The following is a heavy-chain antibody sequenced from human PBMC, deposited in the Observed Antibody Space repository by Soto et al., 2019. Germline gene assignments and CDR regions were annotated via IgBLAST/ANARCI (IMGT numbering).Heavy chain of an antibody. CDR3: ARGSSKDAFDI. J-gene: IGHJ3*02. Sequence: GGSLRLSCAASGFTFSSYSMNWVRQAPGKGLEWVSSISSSSSYIYYADSVKGRFTTSRDNAKNSLYLQMNSLRAEDTAVYYCARGSSKDAFDIWGQGTMVTVSS. V-gene: IGHV3-21*01. CDR2: ISSSSSYI. CDR1: GFTFSSYS.